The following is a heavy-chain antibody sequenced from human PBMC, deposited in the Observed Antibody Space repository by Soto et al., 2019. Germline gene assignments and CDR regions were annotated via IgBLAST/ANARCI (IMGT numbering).Heavy chain of an antibody. Sequence: QVQLQESGPGLVNPSETLSLTCTVSGDSISPYYWSWIRQTPGKGLEWIGYVYYNGNTNYNPSLESRVTMSVETSRKQFSLKLRSVTPADTAVYYCAIYRRTEAEVYTLAHWGQGALVLVSS. D-gene: IGHD1-20*01. CDR2: VYYNGNT. J-gene: IGHJ4*02. CDR3: AIYRRTEAEVYTLAH. CDR1: GDSISPYY. V-gene: IGHV4-59*12.